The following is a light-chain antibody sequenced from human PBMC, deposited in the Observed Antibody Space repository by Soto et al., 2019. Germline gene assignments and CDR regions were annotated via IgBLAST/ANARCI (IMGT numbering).Light chain of an antibody. CDR2: GAS. V-gene: IGKV3-15*01. CDR3: QPYNNWPRT. J-gene: IGKJ1*01. Sequence: EIVMTQSPATLSVSPGERATLSCRASQSVSSNLAWYQQKPGQAPRLLIYGASTRATGIPARFSGSGSGTEFTLTISGLQSEDFAVYYCQPYNNWPRTFGQGTKVDIK. CDR1: QSVSSN.